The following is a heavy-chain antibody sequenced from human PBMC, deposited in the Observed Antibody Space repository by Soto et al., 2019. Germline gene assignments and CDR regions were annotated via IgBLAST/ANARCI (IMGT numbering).Heavy chain of an antibody. J-gene: IGHJ5*02. Sequence: SETLSLTCAVYGGSFSGYYWSWIRQPPGKGLEWIGEINHSGSTNYNPSLKSRVTISVDTSKNQFSLKLSSVTAADTAVYYCARSRDNWFDPWGQGTMVTVSS. V-gene: IGHV4-34*01. CDR1: GGSFSGYY. CDR3: ARSRDNWFDP. CDR2: INHSGST.